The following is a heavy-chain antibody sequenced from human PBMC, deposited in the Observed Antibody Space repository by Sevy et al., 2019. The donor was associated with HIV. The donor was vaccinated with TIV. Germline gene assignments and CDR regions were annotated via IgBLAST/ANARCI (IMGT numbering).Heavy chain of an antibody. Sequence: GGSLRLSCAASGFTFSSYAMHWVRQAPGKGLEWVAVISYDGSNKYYADSVKGRFTISRDNSKNTLYLQMNSLRAEDTAVYYCAREEGYSLDYWSQGTLVTVSS. J-gene: IGHJ4*02. CDR1: GFTFSSYA. CDR2: ISYDGSNK. CDR3: AREEGYSLDY. D-gene: IGHD1-1*01. V-gene: IGHV3-30-3*01.